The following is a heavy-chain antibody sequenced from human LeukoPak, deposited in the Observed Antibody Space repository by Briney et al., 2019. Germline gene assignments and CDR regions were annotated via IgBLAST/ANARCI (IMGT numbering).Heavy chain of an antibody. D-gene: IGHD5-12*01. CDR1: GFTFSSYE. Sequence: GGSLRLSCAASGFTFSSYEMNWVRQAPGKGLEWVSYISSGGSTIYYADSVKGRFTISRDNAKNSLYLQMNSLRAEDTAVYYCAKWESDSGFWWGQGTLVTVSS. V-gene: IGHV3-48*03. J-gene: IGHJ4*02. CDR2: ISSGGSTI. CDR3: AKWESDSGFW.